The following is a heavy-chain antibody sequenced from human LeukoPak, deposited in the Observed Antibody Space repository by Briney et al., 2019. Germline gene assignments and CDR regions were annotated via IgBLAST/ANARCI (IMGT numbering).Heavy chain of an antibody. V-gene: IGHV4-61*08. D-gene: IGHD6-6*01. Sequence: PSETLSLTCTVSGGSISSGGYYWSWIRQHPGKGLEWIGYIYYSGSTYYNPSLKSRVTISVDTSKNQFSLKLSSVTAADTAVYYCATSIAARGYYGMDVWGQGTTVTVSS. CDR3: ATSIAARGYYGMDV. J-gene: IGHJ6*02. CDR2: IYYSGST. CDR1: GGSISSGGYY.